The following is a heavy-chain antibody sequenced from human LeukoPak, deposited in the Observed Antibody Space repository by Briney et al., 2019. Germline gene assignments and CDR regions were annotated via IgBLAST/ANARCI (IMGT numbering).Heavy chain of an antibody. J-gene: IGHJ4*02. CDR2: ISYDGSNE. D-gene: IGHD5-12*01. V-gene: IGHV3-30-3*01. CDR3: ARGRNIVATSGYFDY. Sequence: GGSLRLSCAASGFTFSSYAMHWVRQAPGKGLEWVAAISYDGSNEYYADSVKGRFTISRDNSKNTLYLQMNSLRAEDTAVYYCARGRNIVATSGYFDYWGQGTLVTVSS. CDR1: GFTFSSYA.